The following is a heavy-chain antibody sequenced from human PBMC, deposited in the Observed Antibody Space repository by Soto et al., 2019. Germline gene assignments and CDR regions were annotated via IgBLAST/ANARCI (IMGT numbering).Heavy chain of an antibody. V-gene: IGHV1-69*13. CDR3: ARGYCSSTSCYPFDY. J-gene: IGHJ4*02. CDR2: IIPIFGTA. Sequence: GASVKVSCKASGGTFSSYAISWVRQAPGQGFEWMGGIIPIFGTANYAQKFQGRVTITADESTSTAYMELSSLRSEDTAVYYCARGYCSSTSCYPFDYWGQGTLVTVSS. CDR1: GGTFSSYA. D-gene: IGHD2-2*01.